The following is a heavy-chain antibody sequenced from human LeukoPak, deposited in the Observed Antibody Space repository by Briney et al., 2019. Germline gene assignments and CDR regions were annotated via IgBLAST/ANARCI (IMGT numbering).Heavy chain of an antibody. V-gene: IGHV3-30-3*01. Sequence: GGSLRLSCAASGFTFSSYAMHWVRQAPGKGLEWVAVISYDGSNKYYADSVKGRFTISRGNSKNTLYLQMNSLRAEDTAVYYCARIPLVHYDSSGYDAFDIWGQGTMVTVSS. D-gene: IGHD3-22*01. J-gene: IGHJ3*02. CDR3: ARIPLVHYDSSGYDAFDI. CDR2: ISYDGSNK. CDR1: GFTFSSYA.